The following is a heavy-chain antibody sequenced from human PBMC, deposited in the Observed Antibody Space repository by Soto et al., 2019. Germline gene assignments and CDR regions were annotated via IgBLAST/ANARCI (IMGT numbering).Heavy chain of an antibody. J-gene: IGHJ6*02. CDR1: GGTFSSYA. CDR3: ARGRTVTTLGYYYYGMDV. D-gene: IGHD4-4*01. CDR2: IIPIFGTA. V-gene: IGHV1-69*01. Sequence: QVQLVQSGAEVKKPGSSVKVSCKASGGTFSSYATSWVRQAPGQGLEWMGGIIPIFGTANYAQKFQGRVTITADESTSTAYMELSSLRSEDTAVYYCARGRTVTTLGYYYYGMDVWGQGTTVTVSS.